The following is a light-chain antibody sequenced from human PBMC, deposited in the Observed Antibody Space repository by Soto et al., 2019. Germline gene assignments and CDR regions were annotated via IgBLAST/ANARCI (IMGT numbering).Light chain of an antibody. J-gene: IGKJ3*01. CDR1: QDIRDY. CDR2: AAS. Sequence: DIQMTQSPSSLSASVGDRVTITCRASQDIRDYLVWYQQRPGKVPSLLIYAASTLQSGVPSRFSGSGFGTDFTLTISSLQSEDVATYYCQKYGGAPYTFGPGNKVDLK. CDR3: QKYGGAPYT. V-gene: IGKV1-27*01.